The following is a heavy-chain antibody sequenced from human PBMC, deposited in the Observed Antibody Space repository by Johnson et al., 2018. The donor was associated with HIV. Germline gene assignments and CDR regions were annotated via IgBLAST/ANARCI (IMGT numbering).Heavy chain of an antibody. D-gene: IGHD3-10*01. Sequence: VQLVESGGGLVKPGGSLRLSCAASGFTVSSNYMSWVRQAPGKGLEWVSVIYSGGSTYYADSVKGRFPISRDNAKNSLYLQMNRLRAEDTALYYCARAAAPYYYGSGSYYFDTFDIWGQGTMVTVSS. V-gene: IGHV3-66*01. J-gene: IGHJ3*02. CDR1: GFTVSSNY. CDR3: ARAAAPYYYGSGSYYFDTFDI. CDR2: IYSGGST.